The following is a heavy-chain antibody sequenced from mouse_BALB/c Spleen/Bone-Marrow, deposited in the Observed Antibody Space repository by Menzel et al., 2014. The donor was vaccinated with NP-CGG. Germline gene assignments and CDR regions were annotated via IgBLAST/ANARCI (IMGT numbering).Heavy chain of an antibody. CDR2: IRNKANGYTT. Sequence: EVKLMESGGGLVQPGGSLRLSCATSGFTFTDCYMSWVRQPPGKALEWLGFIRNKANGYTTEYSASVKGRFTISRDNSQIILYLQMNTLRAEDSATYYCARYDVYYYFDYWGQGTTLTVSS. CDR3: ARYDVYYYFDY. CDR1: GFTFTDCY. V-gene: IGHV7-3*02. J-gene: IGHJ2*01. D-gene: IGHD2-3*01.